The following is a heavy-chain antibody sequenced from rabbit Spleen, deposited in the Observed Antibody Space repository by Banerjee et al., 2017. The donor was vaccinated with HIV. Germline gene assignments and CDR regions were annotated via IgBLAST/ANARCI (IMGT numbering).Heavy chain of an antibody. D-gene: IGHD8-1*01. V-gene: IGHV1S45*01. CDR2: INTGSSNT. CDR3: ARNGGSYWTVRLDL. Sequence: QEQLVESGGGLVQPEGSLTLTCTTSGFSFSSSYYIYWVRQAPGKGLEWIGAINTGSSNTWYANWAKGRFTISKTSSTTVTLQMTRLTAADTATYFCARNGGSYWTVRLDLWGPGTLVTVS. J-gene: IGHJ3*01. CDR1: GFSFSSSYY.